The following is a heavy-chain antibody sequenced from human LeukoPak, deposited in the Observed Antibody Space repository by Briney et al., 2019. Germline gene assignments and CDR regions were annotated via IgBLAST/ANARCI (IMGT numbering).Heavy chain of an antibody. Sequence: PGGSLRLSCAASGFPLSTYPMRWARRARGRGREGFPGISISGGSAYYADSVKGRFTISRDNSKNTLYLQMNRLRAEDTAVYYCAKDRDLLFAHCWFDPWGQGTLVTVSS. CDR3: AKDRDLLFAHCWFDP. D-gene: IGHD3-10*01. CDR1: GFPLSTYP. V-gene: IGHV3-23*01. CDR2: ISISGGSA. J-gene: IGHJ5*02.